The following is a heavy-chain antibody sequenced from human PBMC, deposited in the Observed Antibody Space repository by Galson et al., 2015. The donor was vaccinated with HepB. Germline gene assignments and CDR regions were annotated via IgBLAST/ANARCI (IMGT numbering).Heavy chain of an antibody. CDR1: GYTFTSYA. V-gene: IGHV7-4-1*02. D-gene: IGHD1-26*01. CDR2: INTNTGNP. J-gene: IGHJ3*02. Sequence: SVKVSCKASGYTFTSYAMNWVRQAPGQGLEWMGWINTNTGNPTYAQGFTGRFVFSLDTSVSTAYLQISSLKAVDTAVYYCARVYSGSYYLAFDIWGQGTMVTVSS. CDR3: ARVYSGSYYLAFDI.